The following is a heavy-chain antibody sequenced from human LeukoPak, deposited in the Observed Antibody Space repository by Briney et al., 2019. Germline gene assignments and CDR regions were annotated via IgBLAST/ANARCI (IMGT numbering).Heavy chain of an antibody. CDR2: IYYSGST. CDR1: GGSISSYY. Sequence: PSETLSLTCTVSGGSISSYYWSWIRQPPGKGLEWIGYIYYSGSTNYNPSLKSRVTISVDTSKNQFSLKLSSVTAADTAVYYCARGPGCYYGSGSYFMWHWFDPWGQGTLVTVSS. CDR3: ARGPGCYYGSGSYFMWHWFDP. V-gene: IGHV4-59*01. J-gene: IGHJ5*02. D-gene: IGHD3-10*01.